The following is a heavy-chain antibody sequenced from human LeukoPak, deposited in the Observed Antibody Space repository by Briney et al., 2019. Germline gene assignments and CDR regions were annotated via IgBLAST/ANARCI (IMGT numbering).Heavy chain of an antibody. V-gene: IGHV3-30*18. J-gene: IGHJ6*03. D-gene: IGHD3-10*01. CDR2: ISYDGSNK. Sequence: GGSLRLSCVASGFTFSSYGMHWVRQAPGKGLEWVAVISYDGSNKYYADSVKGRFTISRDNSKNTLYLQMNSLRAEDTAVYYCAKDPSGTHVLLWFGESRYMDVWGKGTTVTVSS. CDR3: AKDPSGTHVLLWFGESRYMDV. CDR1: GFTFSSYG.